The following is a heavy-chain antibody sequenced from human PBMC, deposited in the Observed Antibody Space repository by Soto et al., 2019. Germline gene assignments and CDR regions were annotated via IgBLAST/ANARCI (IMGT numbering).Heavy chain of an antibody. V-gene: IGHV1-8*01. CDR1: GYTFTSYD. CDR3: ARGIVVVPAARDYYGMDV. D-gene: IGHD2-2*01. CDR2: MNPNSGNT. J-gene: IGHJ6*02. Sequence: ASVKVSCKASGYTFTSYDINWVRQATGQGLEWMGWMNPNSGNTGYAQKFQGRVTMTRNTSISTAYMELSSLRSEDTAVYYCARGIVVVPAARDYYGMDVWGQGTTVTVS.